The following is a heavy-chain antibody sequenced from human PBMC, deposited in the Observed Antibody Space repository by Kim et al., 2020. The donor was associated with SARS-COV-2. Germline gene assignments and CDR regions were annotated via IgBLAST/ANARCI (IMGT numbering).Heavy chain of an antibody. V-gene: IGHV3-53*01. Sequence: GGSLRLSCAASGFTVSSNYMSWVRQAPGKGLEWVSVIYSGGSTYYADSVKCRFTISRDNSKNTLYLQMNSLRAEDTAVYYCAREVRIQLPSDYYYGMDVWGQGTTVTVSS. D-gene: IGHD5-18*01. J-gene: IGHJ6*02. CDR1: GFTVSSNY. CDR3: AREVRIQLPSDYYYGMDV. CDR2: IYSGGST.